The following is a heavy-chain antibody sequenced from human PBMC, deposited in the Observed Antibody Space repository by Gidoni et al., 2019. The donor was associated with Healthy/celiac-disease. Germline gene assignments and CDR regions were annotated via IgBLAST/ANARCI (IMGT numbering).Heavy chain of an antibody. Sequence: QLQLQESGPGLVKPSETLSLTCTVSGGSISSSSYYWGWIRQPPGKGLEWIGSIYYSGSTYYNPSLKSRVTISVDTSKNQFSLKLSSVTAADTAVYYCARPVGDWGFYYFDYWGQGTLVTVSS. CDR2: IYYSGST. V-gene: IGHV4-39*01. CDR3: ARPVGDWGFYYFDY. CDR1: GGSISSSSYY. D-gene: IGHD2-21*02. J-gene: IGHJ4*02.